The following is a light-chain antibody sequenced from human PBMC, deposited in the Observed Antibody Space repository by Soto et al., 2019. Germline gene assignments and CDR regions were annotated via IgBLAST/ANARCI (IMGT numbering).Light chain of an antibody. CDR1: QSISRY. CDR3: QQSYSTLAFT. V-gene: IGKV1-39*01. J-gene: IGKJ3*01. Sequence: DIQMTQSPSSLSASMGDRVTITCRASQSISRYLNWYQQKPGKAPKLLIYSASSLQSGVPSRFSGSGSGTDFTLTISSLQPEDFATYYCQQSYSTLAFTFGPGTTVDIK. CDR2: SAS.